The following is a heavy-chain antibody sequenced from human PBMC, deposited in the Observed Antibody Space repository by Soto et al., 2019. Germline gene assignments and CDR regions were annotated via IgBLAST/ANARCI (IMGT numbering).Heavy chain of an antibody. V-gene: IGHV3-48*01. CDR1: GFSFRSYT. Sequence: ESGGGLVQPGGSLRLSCAASGFSFRSYTMNWVRQAPGKGLEWLSYISSSGNTIYYGDSVMGRFTISRDNAKMSLYLQMNSVRAEDTAVYYCARGRSLSDAFDIWGQGTMVTVSS. CDR3: ARGRSLSDAFDI. CDR2: ISSSGNTI. J-gene: IGHJ3*02.